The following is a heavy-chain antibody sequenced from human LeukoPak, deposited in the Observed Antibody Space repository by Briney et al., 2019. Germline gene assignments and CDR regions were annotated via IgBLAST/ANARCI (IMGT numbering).Heavy chain of an antibody. Sequence: SEALSLTCTVSGGSISSSSYYWGWIRQPPGKGLEWIGSIYYSGSTYYNPSLKSRVTISVDTSKNQFSLKLGSVTAADTAVYYCARRPDYGDYVDWFDPWGQGTLVTVSS. V-gene: IGHV4-39*07. CDR2: IYYSGST. CDR3: ARRPDYGDYVDWFDP. CDR1: GGSISSSSYY. J-gene: IGHJ5*02. D-gene: IGHD4-17*01.